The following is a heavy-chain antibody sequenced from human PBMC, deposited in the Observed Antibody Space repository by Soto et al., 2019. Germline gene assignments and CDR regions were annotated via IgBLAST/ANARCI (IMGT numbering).Heavy chain of an antibody. Sequence: GGSLRLACAASGFTFTGYSMNWVRQAPGKGLEWFSSISSTTNYIYYADSMKGRFTVSRDNAKNSVYLEMNSLSAEDTAVYYCARESEDLTSNFDYWGQGTLVTVSS. V-gene: IGHV3-21*01. CDR3: ARESEDLTSNFDY. CDR2: ISSTTNYI. J-gene: IGHJ4*02. CDR1: GFTFTGYS.